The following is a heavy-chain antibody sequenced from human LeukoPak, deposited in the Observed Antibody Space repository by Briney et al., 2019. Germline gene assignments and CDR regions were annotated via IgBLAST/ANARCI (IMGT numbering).Heavy chain of an antibody. D-gene: IGHD3-10*01. Sequence: GGSLRLSCAASGFTVSDNYMSWVRQAPGEGLEWVSVMYSGGYKYYADSVKGRFSISRDNSKNTLYLLMNSLRAEDTAVYYCAKSTRGVIAAWGQGTLVTVSS. CDR2: MYSGGYK. CDR1: GFTVSDNY. CDR3: AKSTRGVIAA. J-gene: IGHJ5*02. V-gene: IGHV3-66*01.